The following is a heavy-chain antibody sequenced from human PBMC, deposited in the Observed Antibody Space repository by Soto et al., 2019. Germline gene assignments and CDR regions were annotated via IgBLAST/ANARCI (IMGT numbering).Heavy chain of an antibody. CDR1: GFTFSSYS. D-gene: IGHD3-10*01. Sequence: GGSLRLSCAASGFTFSSYSMSWVRQAPGKGLEWVSAISGSGGSTYYADSVKGRFTISRDNSKNTLYLQMNSLRAEDTAVYYCAKREGSGSYYYYWGQGTLVTVSS. J-gene: IGHJ4*02. V-gene: IGHV3-23*01. CDR3: AKREGSGSYYYY. CDR2: ISGSGGST.